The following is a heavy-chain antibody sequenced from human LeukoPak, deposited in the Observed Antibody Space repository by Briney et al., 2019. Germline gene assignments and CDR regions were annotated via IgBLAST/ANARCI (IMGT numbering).Heavy chain of an antibody. CDR3: ARDHPRLDGMDV. V-gene: IGHV4-31*03. CDR1: SVSISSGGYY. CDR2: IYYSGST. Sequence: SETLSLTCTASSVSISSGGYYWSWIRQHPGKGLEWIGYIYYSGSTYYNPSLKSRITISVDTSKNQFSLKLSSVTAADTAVYYCARDHPRLDGMDVWGQGTTVTVSS. D-gene: IGHD3-16*01. J-gene: IGHJ6*02.